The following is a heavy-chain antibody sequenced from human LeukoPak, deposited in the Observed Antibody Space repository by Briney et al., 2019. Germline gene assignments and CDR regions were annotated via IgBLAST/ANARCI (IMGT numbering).Heavy chain of an antibody. D-gene: IGHD5-24*01. CDR3: ARSSRDGYNYYNDY. CDR2: IYYSGST. V-gene: IGHV4-59*01. CDR1: GGSISSYY. J-gene: IGHJ4*02. Sequence: SETLSLTCTVSGGSISSYYWSWIRQPPGKGLEWIGYIYYSGSTNYNPSLKSRVTISVDTSKNQFSLKLSSVTAADTAVYYCARSSRDGYNYYNDYWGQGTLATVSS.